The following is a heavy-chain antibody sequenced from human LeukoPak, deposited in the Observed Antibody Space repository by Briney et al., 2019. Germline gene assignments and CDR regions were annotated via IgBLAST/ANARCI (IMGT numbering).Heavy chain of an antibody. Sequence: GGSLRLSCAASGFTFSNYWMSWVRQAPGKGLEWVAHINQDGSEEHYMDSVKARFIICRDNAKNSLSLQMDSLRAEDTVVYYCVRDGGVSGYDLLDYWGQGTLVTVSS. J-gene: IGHJ4*02. CDR3: VRDGGVSGYDLLDY. V-gene: IGHV3-7*01. CDR2: INQDGSEE. CDR1: GFTFSNYW. D-gene: IGHD5-12*01.